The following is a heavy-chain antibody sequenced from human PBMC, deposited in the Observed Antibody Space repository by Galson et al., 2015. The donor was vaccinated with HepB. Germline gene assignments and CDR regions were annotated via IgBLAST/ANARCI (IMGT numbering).Heavy chain of an antibody. CDR2: IIPMLGIT. Sequence: SVKVSCKASGGTLSRYTLNWVRQAPGQGLEWMGRIIPMLGITDYAQTFQGRVTITADKSTSTAHMELSSLRSEDTAIYYCAGSLSGTSFYHFNGMDVWDQGTRVTVSS. CDR3: AGSLSGTSFYHFNGMDV. V-gene: IGHV1-69*02. D-gene: IGHD1-1*01. CDR1: GGTLSRYT. J-gene: IGHJ6*02.